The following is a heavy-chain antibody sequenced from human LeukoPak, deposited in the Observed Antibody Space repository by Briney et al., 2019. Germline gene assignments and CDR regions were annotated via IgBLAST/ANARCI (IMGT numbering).Heavy chain of an antibody. CDR2: IKQDGSEK. J-gene: IGHJ4*02. D-gene: IGHD3-22*01. V-gene: IGHV3-7*01. CDR1: GFTFSSYW. Sequence: QSGGSLRLSCAASGFTFSSYWMSWVRQAPGKGLEWVANIKQDGSEKYYVDSVKGRFTISRDNAKNSLYLQMNSLRAEDTAVYYCARAHDSSGSVTGYYFDYWGQGTLVTVSS. CDR3: ARAHDSSGSVTGYYFDY.